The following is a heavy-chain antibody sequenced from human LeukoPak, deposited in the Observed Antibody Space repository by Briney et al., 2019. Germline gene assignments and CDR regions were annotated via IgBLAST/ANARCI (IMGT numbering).Heavy chain of an antibody. J-gene: IGHJ4*02. CDR1: GGSFSGYY. CDR3: ARAAAPPYSFDY. D-gene: IGHD6-13*01. Sequence: SETLSLTCAVYGGSFSGYYWSWIRQPPGKGLEWIGEINHSGSTNYNPSLKSRVTISVDTSKNQFSLKLSSVTAADTAVYYCARAAAPPYSFDYWGQGTLVTVSS. V-gene: IGHV4-34*01. CDR2: INHSGST.